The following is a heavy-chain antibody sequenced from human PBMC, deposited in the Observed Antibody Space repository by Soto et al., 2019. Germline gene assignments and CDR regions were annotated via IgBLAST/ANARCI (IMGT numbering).Heavy chain of an antibody. J-gene: IGHJ3*01. CDR3: ASWHEREHAYDV. CDR2: ISGSGHSS. Sequence: DVQLLQSGGGWVQPGGSLRLSCEASGFTFRSFAMVWVRQAPGKGLEWVSTISGSGHSSYDADSVKGRITISRDNSKTTVYLQMNGLRPDDTAVYYCASWHEREHAYDVWGRGTTVTVSS. V-gene: IGHV3-23*01. CDR1: GFTFRSFA. D-gene: IGHD1-1*01.